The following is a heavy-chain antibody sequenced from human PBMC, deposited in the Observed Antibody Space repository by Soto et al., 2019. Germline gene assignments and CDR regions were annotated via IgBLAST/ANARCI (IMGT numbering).Heavy chain of an antibody. CDR3: ARHVPENCSGGSCYHYYYGMDV. V-gene: IGHV5-51*01. CDR2: IYPVDSDT. D-gene: IGHD2-15*01. CDR1: GYSFTSYW. Sequence: GESLKISCKGSGYSFTSYWIGWVRQMPGKGLEWMGIIYPVDSDTRYSPSFQGQVTISADKSISTAYLQWSSLKASDTAMYYCARHVPENCSGGSCYHYYYGMDVWGQGTTVTVSS. J-gene: IGHJ6*02.